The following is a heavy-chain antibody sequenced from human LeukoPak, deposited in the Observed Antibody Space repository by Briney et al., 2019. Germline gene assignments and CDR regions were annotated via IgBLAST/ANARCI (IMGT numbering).Heavy chain of an antibody. CDR3: ARDRRYCSGGSCKTTYFDY. D-gene: IGHD2-15*01. CDR2: IKQDGSEK. CDR1: GFTFSSYW. V-gene: IGHV3-7*01. J-gene: IGHJ4*02. Sequence: GGSLRLSCAASGFTFSSYWMSWVRQAPGKGLEWVANIKQDGSEKYYVDSVKSRFTISRDNAKNSLYLQMNSLRAEDTAVYYCARDRRYCSGGSCKTTYFDYWGQGTLVTVSS.